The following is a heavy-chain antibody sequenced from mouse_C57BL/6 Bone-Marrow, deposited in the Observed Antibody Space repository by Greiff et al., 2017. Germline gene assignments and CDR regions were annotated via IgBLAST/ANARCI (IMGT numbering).Heavy chain of an antibody. CDR2: IRSKSNNYAT. V-gene: IGHV10-1*01. J-gene: IGHJ1*03. CDR1: GFSFNTYA. CDR3: VGPGTSVGSLWYFDV. Sequence: EVQRVESGGGLVQPKGSLKLSCAASGFSFNTYAMNWVRQAPGQGLEWVARIRSKSNNYATYYADPVKDRFTISRDDSASILYLQMNNLKTEATAMYYCVGPGTSVGSLWYFDVWGKGTTVTVSS. D-gene: IGHD1-1*01.